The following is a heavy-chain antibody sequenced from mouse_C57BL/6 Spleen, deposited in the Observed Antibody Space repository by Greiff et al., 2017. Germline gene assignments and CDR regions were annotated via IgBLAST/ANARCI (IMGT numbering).Heavy chain of an antibody. J-gene: IGHJ2*01. CDR2: ISDGGSYT. D-gene: IGHD2-3*01. V-gene: IGHV5-4*01. CDR3: ARGTSVGYFYYDY. CDR1: GFTFSSYA. Sequence: EVHLVESGGGLVKPGGSLKLSCAASGFTFSSYAMSWVRQTPDKRLEWVATISDGGSYTYYPDNVKGRFTISRDNAKNNLYLQMRNLKSEDTAMYSCARGTSVGYFYYDYRGKGPTLTVS.